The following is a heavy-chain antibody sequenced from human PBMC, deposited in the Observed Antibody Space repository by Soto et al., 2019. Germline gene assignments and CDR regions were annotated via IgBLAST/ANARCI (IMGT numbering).Heavy chain of an antibody. CDR2: IYTSGST. CDR3: ARGYYYGSGSYYNANVNYYYGMDV. D-gene: IGHD3-10*01. Sequence: SETLSLTCTVSGGSISSYYWSWIRQPAGKGLEWIGRIYTSGSTNYNPSLKSRVTMSVDTSKNQFSLKLSSVTAADTAVYYCARGYYYGSGSYYNANVNYYYGMDVWGQG. CDR1: GGSISSYY. V-gene: IGHV4-4*07. J-gene: IGHJ6*02.